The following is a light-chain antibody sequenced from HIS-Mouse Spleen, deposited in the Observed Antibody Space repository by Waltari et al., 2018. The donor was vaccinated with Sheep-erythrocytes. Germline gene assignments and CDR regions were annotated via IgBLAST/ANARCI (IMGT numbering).Light chain of an antibody. Sequence: QSALTQPRSVSGSPGQSVTISCPGTSSDVGGYNSVSWYQQHPGKAPKLIIYDVSKRPSGVPDRFSGSKSGNTASLTISGLQAEDEADYYCCSYAGSYNHVFATGTKVTVL. CDR2: DVS. CDR3: CSYAGSYNHV. CDR1: SSDVGGYNS. V-gene: IGLV2-11*01. J-gene: IGLJ1*01.